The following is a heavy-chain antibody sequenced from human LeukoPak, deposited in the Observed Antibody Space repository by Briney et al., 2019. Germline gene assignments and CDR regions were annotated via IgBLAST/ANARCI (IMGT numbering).Heavy chain of an antibody. Sequence: GASVKVSCKASGGTFSSYAISWVRQAPGQGLEWMGWVIPIFGTANYAQKFQGRVTITAEETTSTAYMELCGLRSEDTAVYYCGRANRFLEWLSYYYYGMDVWGQGTTVAVSS. CDR3: GRANRFLEWLSYYYYGMDV. D-gene: IGHD3-3*01. V-gene: IGHV1-69*13. J-gene: IGHJ6*02. CDR1: GGTFSSYA. CDR2: VIPIFGTA.